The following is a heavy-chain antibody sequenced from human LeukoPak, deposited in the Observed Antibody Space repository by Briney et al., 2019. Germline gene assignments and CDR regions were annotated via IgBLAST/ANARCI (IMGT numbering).Heavy chain of an antibody. J-gene: IGHJ4*02. CDR2: ISAYNGNT. CDR3: ARDPRIVGATYYFDY. Sequence: ASVKVSRKASGYTFTSYGISWVRQAPGQGLEWMGWISAYNGNTNYARKLQGRVTMTTDTSTSTAYMELRSLRSDDTAVYYCARDPRIVGATYYFDYWGQGTLVTVSS. CDR1: GYTFTSYG. D-gene: IGHD1-26*01. V-gene: IGHV1-18*01.